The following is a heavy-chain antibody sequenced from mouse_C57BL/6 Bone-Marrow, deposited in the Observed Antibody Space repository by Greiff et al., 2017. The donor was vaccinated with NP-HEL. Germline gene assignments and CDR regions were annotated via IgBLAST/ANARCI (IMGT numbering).Heavy chain of an antibody. CDR3: ARWGYYGFDY. CDR1: GYTFTNYW. V-gene: IGHV1-63*01. Sequence: QVQLPQSGAELVRPGTSVKMSCKASGYTFTNYWIGWAKQRPGHGLEWIGDIYPGGGSTNYNEKFKGKATLTADKSSSTAYMQFSSLTSEDSAIYYCARWGYYGFDYWGQGTTLTVSS. CDR2: IYPGGGST. D-gene: IGHD1-1*01. J-gene: IGHJ2*01.